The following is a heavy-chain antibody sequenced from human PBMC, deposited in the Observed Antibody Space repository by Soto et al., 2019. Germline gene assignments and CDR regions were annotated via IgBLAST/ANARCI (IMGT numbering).Heavy chain of an antibody. CDR1: GFTFSDYY. J-gene: IGHJ3*01. CDR3: ARGGRRPAWGPVHASFDF. D-gene: IGHD3-16*01. Sequence: QVQLVESGGGLVKPGGSLRLSCAASGFTFSDYYMSWIRQAPGKGLEWVSYISSSSSYTNPADSVKGRFTISRDNAMYSRFLQMKSLRAEDTAVFYCARGGRRPAWGPVHASFDFWGQGTMVTVSS. V-gene: IGHV3-11*06. CDR2: ISSSSSYT.